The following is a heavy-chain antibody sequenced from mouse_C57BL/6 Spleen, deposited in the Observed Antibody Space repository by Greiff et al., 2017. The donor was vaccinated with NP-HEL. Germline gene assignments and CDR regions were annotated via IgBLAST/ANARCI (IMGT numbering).Heavy chain of an antibody. CDR2: ISSGGSYT. V-gene: IGHV5-6*01. CDR1: GFTFSSYG. Sequence: EVMLVESGGDLVKPGGSLKLSCAASGFTFSSYGMSWVRQTPDKRLEWVATISSGGSYTYYPDSVKGRFTISRDNAKNTLYLQMSSLKSEDTAMYYCARHNSNYRNFDVWGTGTTVTVSS. D-gene: IGHD2-5*01. J-gene: IGHJ1*03. CDR3: ARHNSNYRNFDV.